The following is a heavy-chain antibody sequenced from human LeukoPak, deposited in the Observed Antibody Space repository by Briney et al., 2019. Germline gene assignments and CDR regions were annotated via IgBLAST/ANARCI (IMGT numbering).Heavy chain of an antibody. CDR2: IIPIFGTA. D-gene: IGHD6-25*01. V-gene: IGHV1-69*13. CDR1: GGTFSSYA. Sequence: SVKVSCKASGGTFSSYAISWVRQAPGQGLEWMGGIIPIFGTANYAQKFQGRVTITADESTSTAYMELSSLRSEDTAVYYCARGGGYATVYYYYMDVWGEGTTVTVSS. CDR3: ARGGGYATVYYYYMDV. J-gene: IGHJ6*03.